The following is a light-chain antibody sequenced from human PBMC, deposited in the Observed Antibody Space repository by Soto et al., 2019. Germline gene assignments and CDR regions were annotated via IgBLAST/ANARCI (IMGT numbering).Light chain of an antibody. J-gene: IGKJ4*01. CDR3: QQYNTYPLT. CDR2: KAS. Sequence: DIQMTQSPSTLSASVGDRVTITCRASQSISTWLAWYQQKPGKAPKLLIYKASSLEGGVPSRFSGSGSGTEFNITVSSLRPDDFATYYCQQYNTYPLTFGGGTRWIS. CDR1: QSISTW. V-gene: IGKV1-5*03.